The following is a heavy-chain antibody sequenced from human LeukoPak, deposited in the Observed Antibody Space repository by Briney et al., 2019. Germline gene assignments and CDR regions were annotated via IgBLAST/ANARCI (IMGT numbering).Heavy chain of an antibody. D-gene: IGHD1-14*01. V-gene: IGHV4-59*01. J-gene: IGHJ6*02. CDR2: IYYSGST. CDR3: ARVQEPYYYYGMDV. CDR1: GGSISSYY. Sequence: SETLSLTCTVSGGSISSYYWSWIRQPPGKGLEWIGYIYYSGSTNYNPSLKCRVTISVDTSKNQFSLKLSSVTAADTAVYYCARVQEPYYYYGMDVWGQGTTVTVSS.